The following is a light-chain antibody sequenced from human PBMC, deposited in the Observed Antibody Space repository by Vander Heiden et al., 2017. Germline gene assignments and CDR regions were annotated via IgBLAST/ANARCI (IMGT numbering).Light chain of an antibody. CDR2: DVS. Sequence: QSALTQPASVSGSPGQSITISCTGTSFDIGAYNYVSWYQHHPGKAPTLMIYDVSDRSSGVSDRFSGSKSDNTASLSISGLQAEDEADYYCSSYTSSDTVIFGGGTKLTVL. CDR1: SFDIGAYNY. CDR3: SSYTSSDTVI. J-gene: IGLJ2*01. V-gene: IGLV2-14*03.